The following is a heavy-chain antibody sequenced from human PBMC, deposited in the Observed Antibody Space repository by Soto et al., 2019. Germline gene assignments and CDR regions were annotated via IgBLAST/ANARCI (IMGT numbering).Heavy chain of an antibody. V-gene: IGHV3-11*01. CDR2: ISSSGSTI. Sequence: GSLRLSCAASGFTFSDYYMSWISQAPGKGLEWVSYISSSGSTIYYADSVKGRFTISRDNAKNSLYLQMNSLRAEDTAVYYCASLPMGGDYYYYGMDVWGQGTTVTAP. D-gene: IGHD1-26*01. CDR1: GFTFSDYY. J-gene: IGHJ6*02. CDR3: ASLPMGGDYYYYGMDV.